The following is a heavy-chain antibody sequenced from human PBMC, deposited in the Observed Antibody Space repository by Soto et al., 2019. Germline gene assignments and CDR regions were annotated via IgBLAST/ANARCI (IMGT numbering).Heavy chain of an antibody. V-gene: IGHV4-59*12. CDR1: GGSISSYY. CDR3: ARVYCTSTSCQGYFGD. Sequence: PSETLSLTCTVSGGSISSYYWSWIRQPPGKGLEWIGYIYYSGSTNYNPSLKSRVTISVDTSKNQFSLQLNSVTPEDTGVYYCARVYCTSTSCQGYFGDWGQGTLVTVSS. D-gene: IGHD2-2*01. CDR2: IYYSGST. J-gene: IGHJ4*02.